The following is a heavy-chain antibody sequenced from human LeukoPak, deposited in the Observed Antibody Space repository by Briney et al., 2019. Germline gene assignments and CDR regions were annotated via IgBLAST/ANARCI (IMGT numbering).Heavy chain of an antibody. CDR2: IFNSGNT. Sequence: KPSETLSLTCTVSGGSISNDYWSWIRQPAGKGLEWIGRIFNSGNTNYNPSFKSRVSMSVDTSKNQFSLKLSSVTAADTAVYYCARDWSFYFGSSGYFAEAFDIWGQGTMVTVSS. D-gene: IGHD3-22*01. V-gene: IGHV4-4*07. J-gene: IGHJ3*02. CDR3: ARDWSFYFGSSGYFAEAFDI. CDR1: GGSISNDY.